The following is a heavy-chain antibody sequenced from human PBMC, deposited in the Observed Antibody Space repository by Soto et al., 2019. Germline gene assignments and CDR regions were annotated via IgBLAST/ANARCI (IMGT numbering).Heavy chain of an antibody. CDR2: MQTKTGGGTA. Sequence: EVQLVASGGVLVQPGESLRLSCAGSGLSFSDVKMTWVRQLPGKGLEWVGRMQTKTGGGTADYPAAVRGRFTMSRDDSKNTLYLQLNSLKTEDTAVYYCATDYGWAFQIWGQGTTVTVSS. CDR3: ATDYGWAFQI. D-gene: IGHD4-17*01. V-gene: IGHV3-15*01. J-gene: IGHJ3*02. CDR1: GLSFSDVK.